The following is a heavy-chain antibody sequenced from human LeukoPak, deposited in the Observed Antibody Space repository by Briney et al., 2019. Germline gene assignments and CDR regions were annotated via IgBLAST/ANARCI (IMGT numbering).Heavy chain of an antibody. CDR1: GGSISSYY. V-gene: IGHV4-59*01. J-gene: IGHJ4*02. CDR2: IYYSGST. D-gene: IGHD3-22*01. Sequence: PSETLSLTCTVSGGSISSYYWSWIRPAPGKGLEWIGYIYYSGSTNYNPSLKSRVTISVDTSKNQFSLKLSSVTAADTAVYYCASGFLGDYYDSSGYQAPRDWGQGTLVTVSS. CDR3: ASGFLGDYYDSSGYQAPRD.